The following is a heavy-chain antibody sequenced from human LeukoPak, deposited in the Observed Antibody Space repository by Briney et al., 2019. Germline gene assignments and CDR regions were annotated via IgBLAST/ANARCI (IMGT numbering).Heavy chain of an antibody. CDR1: GGSISSSSYY. V-gene: IGHV4-39*06. J-gene: IGHJ6*03. CDR2: IYYSGST. CDR3: ARVLLWFGESYYMDV. D-gene: IGHD3-10*01. Sequence: SETLSLTCTVSGGSISSSSYYWGWIRQPPGKGLEWIGSIYYSGSTYYNPSHKSRVTISVDTSKNQFPLKLSSVTAADTAVYYCARVLLWFGESYYMDVWGKGTTVTVSS.